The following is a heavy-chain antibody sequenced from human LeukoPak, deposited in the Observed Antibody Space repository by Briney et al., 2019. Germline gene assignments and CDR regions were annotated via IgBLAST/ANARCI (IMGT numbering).Heavy chain of an antibody. CDR3: ARDGRYEYYYYMDV. V-gene: IGHV3-30*04. J-gene: IGHJ6*03. CDR1: GFTFSSYA. CDR2: ISYDGSNK. D-gene: IGHD2-2*01. Sequence: GGSLRLSCAASGFTFSSYAMHWVRQAPGKGLEWVAVISYDGSNKYYADSVKGRFTISRDNSKNTLYLQMNSLRAEDTAVYYCARDGRYEYYYYMDVWAKGPRSPSP.